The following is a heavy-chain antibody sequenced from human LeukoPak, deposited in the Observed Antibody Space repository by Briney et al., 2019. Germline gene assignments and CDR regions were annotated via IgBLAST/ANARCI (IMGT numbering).Heavy chain of an antibody. V-gene: IGHV3-23*01. CDR2: ISGSGGST. CDR1: GFTFSSYA. CDR3: AKWSIVVVPAAYYYFDY. J-gene: IGHJ4*02. D-gene: IGHD2-2*01. Sequence: GGSLRLSCAASGFTFSSYAMSWVRQAPGKGLEWVSAISGSGGSTYYADSVKGRFTISRDNSKNTLYLQMNSLRAEDTAVYYCAKWSIVVVPAAYYYFDYWGQGTLVTVSS.